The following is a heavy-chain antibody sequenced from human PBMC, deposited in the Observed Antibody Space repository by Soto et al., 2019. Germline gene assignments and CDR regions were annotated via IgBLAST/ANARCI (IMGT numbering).Heavy chain of an antibody. CDR3: AREAVDYGHPYFDY. V-gene: IGHV1-69*01. J-gene: IGHJ4*02. CDR1: GDTFSSYA. CDR2: IIPTFGTV. D-gene: IGHD3-10*01. Sequence: QLVQSGPEVKKPGSSVKVSCKSVGDTFSSYAVSWVRQAPGQGLEWMGGIIPTFGTVNYAQKFQGRATITADESTRLSYMELSSLKSEDTAVYYCAREAVDYGHPYFDYWGQGTLISVSS.